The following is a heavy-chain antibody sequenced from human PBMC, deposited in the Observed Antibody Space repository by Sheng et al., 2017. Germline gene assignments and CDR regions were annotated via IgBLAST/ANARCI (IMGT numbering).Heavy chain of an antibody. Sequence: EVQLVESGGGLVQPGGTLRLSCAASGFTFSSYGMSWVRQAPGKGLEWVSAISGSGGSTYYADSVKGRFTISRDNSKNTLYLQMNSLRAEDTAVYYCAKTFGGYDFWGYYYYYMDVWGKGTTVTVSS. V-gene: IGHV3-23*04. CDR1: GFTFSSYG. J-gene: IGHJ6*03. CDR2: ISGSGGST. CDR3: AKTFGGYDFWGYYYYYMDV. D-gene: IGHD3-3*01.